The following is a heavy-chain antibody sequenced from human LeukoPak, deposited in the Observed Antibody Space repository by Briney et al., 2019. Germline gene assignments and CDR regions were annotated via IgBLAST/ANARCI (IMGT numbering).Heavy chain of an antibody. CDR3: ARSPVVPAAIDWFDP. CDR1: GGSISSGGYY. V-gene: IGHV4-31*03. Sequence: SETLSLTCTVSGGSISSGGYYWSWIRQHPGMGLEWIGYIYYSGSTYYNPSLKSRVTISVDTSKNQFSLKLSSVTAADTAVYYCARSPVVPAAIDWFDPWGQGTLVTVSS. J-gene: IGHJ5*02. D-gene: IGHD2-2*01. CDR2: IYYSGST.